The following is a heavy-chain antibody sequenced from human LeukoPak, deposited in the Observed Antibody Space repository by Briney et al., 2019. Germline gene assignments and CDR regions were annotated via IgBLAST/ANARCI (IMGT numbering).Heavy chain of an antibody. Sequence: GGSLRLSCAASAFTFSSYWMTWVRQAPGEGLEWVANINRDGSEKNHVDSVKGRFIISRDNAKNSLYLQMNSLRAEDTAVYYCARDPGGSDAFDIWGQGTMVTVSS. J-gene: IGHJ3*02. CDR1: AFTFSSYW. D-gene: IGHD3-10*01. CDR2: INRDGSEK. V-gene: IGHV3-7*01. CDR3: ARDPGGSDAFDI.